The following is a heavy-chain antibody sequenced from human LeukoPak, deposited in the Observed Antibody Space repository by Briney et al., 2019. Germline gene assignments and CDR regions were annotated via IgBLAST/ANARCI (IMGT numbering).Heavy chain of an antibody. D-gene: IGHD1-14*01. J-gene: IGHJ4*02. CDR1: GGSISGYY. CDR3: ARGERPGLDY. CDR2: IYYSGHT. V-gene: IGHV4-59*01. Sequence: SETLSLTCTVSGGSISGYYWSWIRQPPGKGLEWVGYIYYSGHTNYNPSLKSRVTISVDTSKNQFSLRLISVTAADTAVYYCARGERPGLDYWGQATLVAVSS.